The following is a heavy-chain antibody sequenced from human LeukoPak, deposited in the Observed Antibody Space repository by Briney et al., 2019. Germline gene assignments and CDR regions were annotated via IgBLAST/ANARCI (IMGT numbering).Heavy chain of an antibody. CDR3: ASRRPRGLSGSLPFDI. CDR1: GGSISSGGYY. D-gene: IGHD2-2*01. Sequence: NSSETLSLTCTVSGGSISSGGYYWSWIRQPPGKGLEWIGYIYHSGSTYYNPSLKSRVTISVDTSKNQFSLKLSSVTAADTAVYYCASRRPRGLSGSLPFDIWGQGTMVTVSS. J-gene: IGHJ3*02. CDR2: IYHSGST. V-gene: IGHV4-30-2*01.